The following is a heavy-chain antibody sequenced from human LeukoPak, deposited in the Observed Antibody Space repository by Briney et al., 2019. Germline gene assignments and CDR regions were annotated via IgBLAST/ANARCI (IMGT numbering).Heavy chain of an antibody. V-gene: IGHV3-21*04. D-gene: IGHD1-1*01. Sequence: NPGGSLRLSCAASGFTFSSYSMNWVRQAPGKGLEWVSSISSSSNYIYYADSVKGRFTISRDNAKNSLYLQMNSLGADDTAVYYCAGGTGMDVWGQGTTVTVSS. CDR2: ISSSSNYI. CDR1: GFTFSSYS. J-gene: IGHJ6*02. CDR3: AGGTGMDV.